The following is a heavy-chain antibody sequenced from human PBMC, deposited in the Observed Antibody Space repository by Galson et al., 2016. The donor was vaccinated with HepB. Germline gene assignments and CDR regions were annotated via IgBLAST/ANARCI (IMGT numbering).Heavy chain of an antibody. CDR2: MSYDGRNE. D-gene: IGHD5-18*01. Sequence: SLRLSCAASGFTFSSYGMHWVRQAPGKGLEWVAFMSYDGRNENYVDSVKGRFSISRDNSKNTLDLQMNSLRPVDTATYYCAKEKGRRVQIWLGFYDYWGQGTLVTVSS. V-gene: IGHV3-30*18. CDR3: AKEKGRRVQIWLGFYDY. CDR1: GFTFSSYG. J-gene: IGHJ4*02.